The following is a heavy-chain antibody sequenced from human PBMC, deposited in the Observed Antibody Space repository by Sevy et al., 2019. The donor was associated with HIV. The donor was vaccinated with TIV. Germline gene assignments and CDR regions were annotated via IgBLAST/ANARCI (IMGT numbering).Heavy chain of an antibody. D-gene: IGHD2-8*01. CDR1: GFTFAKYS. J-gene: IGHJ4*02. V-gene: IGHV3-23*01. CDR2: FSFGCGRI. CDR3: AREGCTQPHDY. Sequence: GGSLRLSCAASGFTFAKYSMSWVRQAPGKGLEWVSTFSFGCGRINYADSVKGRFTISSDDSKNTLFLQRNSLRAEDTATYFCAREGCTQPHDYWGQGTLVTVSS.